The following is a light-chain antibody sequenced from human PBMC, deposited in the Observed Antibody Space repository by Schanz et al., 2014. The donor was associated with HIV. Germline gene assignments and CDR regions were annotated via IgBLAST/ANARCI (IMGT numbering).Light chain of an antibody. V-gene: IGKV3-20*01. CDR1: QSLGGSQ. CDR2: GAS. J-gene: IGKJ2*01. CDR3: QQYGRTPYT. Sequence: ETVLTQSPGSLSLSPGERATLSCRASQSLGGSQLAWYQHKPGQAPRLLIYGASNRATGIPDRFSGGGSGTDFTLTISRLEPEDFAVYYCQQYGRTPYTFGQGTKLEIK.